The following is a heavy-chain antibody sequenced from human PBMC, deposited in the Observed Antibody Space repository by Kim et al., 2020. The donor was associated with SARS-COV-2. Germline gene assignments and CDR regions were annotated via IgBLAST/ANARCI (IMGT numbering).Heavy chain of an antibody. CDR1: GYTLTELS. V-gene: IGHV1-24*01. Sequence: ASVKVSCKVSGYTLTELSMHWVRQAPGKGLEWMGGFDPEDGETIYAQKFQGRVTMTEDRSTDTAYMELSSLRSEDTAVYYCATHPXYCSSNSCYHYGMDVWGPGXXVTVSS. J-gene: IGHJ6*02. CDR2: FDPEDGET. D-gene: IGHD2-2*01. CDR3: ATHPXYCSSNSCYHYGMDV.